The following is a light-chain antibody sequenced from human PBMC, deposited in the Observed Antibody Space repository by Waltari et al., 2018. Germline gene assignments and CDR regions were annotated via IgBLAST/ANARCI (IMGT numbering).Light chain of an antibody. CDR1: QDHANF. V-gene: IGKV1-39*01. CDR2: DAS. Sequence: DVLVTQSPSFLSASVGDKVTITCRASQDHANFLNWYQHMPGKAPRLLIHDASTLQPGVSPRFSGSTSGTDFILTIYNLQPEDFATYYCQQGYKSPPTFGPGTKVDV. CDR3: QQGYKSPPT. J-gene: IGKJ3*01.